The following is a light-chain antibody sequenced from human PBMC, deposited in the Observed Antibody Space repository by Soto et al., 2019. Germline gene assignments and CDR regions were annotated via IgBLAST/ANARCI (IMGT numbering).Light chain of an antibody. CDR1: SSDIGGSKY. CDR2: AAN. CDR3: CSFTTSNTYV. V-gene: IGLV2-14*01. Sequence: QSALTQPASVSGSPGQSITISCIGTSSDIGGSKYVSWYQQHPGKAPKLLIFAANNRPSGISSRFSGSKSGNTASLTISGLQAEDETDYYCCSFTTSNTYVFGTGTKLTVL. J-gene: IGLJ1*01.